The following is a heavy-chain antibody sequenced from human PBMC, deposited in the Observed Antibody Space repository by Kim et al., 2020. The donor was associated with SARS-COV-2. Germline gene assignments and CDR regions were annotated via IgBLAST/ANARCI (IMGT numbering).Heavy chain of an antibody. CDR1: GGSFSGYY. J-gene: IGHJ6*02. V-gene: IGHV4-34*01. Sequence: SETLSLTCAVYGGSFSGYYWSWIRQPPGKGLEWIEEINHSGSTNYNPSLKSRVTISVDTSKNQFSLKLSSVTAADTAVYYCARGRLFLIRDFWSGYLYGMDVWGQGTTVTVSS. CDR3: ARGRLFLIRDFWSGYLYGMDV. D-gene: IGHD3-3*01. CDR2: INHSGST.